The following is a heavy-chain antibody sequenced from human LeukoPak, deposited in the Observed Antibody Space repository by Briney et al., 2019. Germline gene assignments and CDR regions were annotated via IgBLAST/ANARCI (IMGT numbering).Heavy chain of an antibody. CDR2: INPDSGGT. V-gene: IGHV1-2*02. CDR1: GYTFTGYY. Sequence: ASVKVSCKASGYTFTGYYMHWVRQAPGQGLEWMGWINPDSGGTNYAQKFQGRVTMTRDTSISTAYMELTRLRSDDTAVYYCARDGSGSYYHFDYWGQGTLVTVSS. J-gene: IGHJ4*02. D-gene: IGHD3-10*01. CDR3: ARDGSGSYYHFDY.